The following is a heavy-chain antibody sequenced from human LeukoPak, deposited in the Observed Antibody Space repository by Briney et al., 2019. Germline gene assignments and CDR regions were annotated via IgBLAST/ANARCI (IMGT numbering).Heavy chain of an antibody. CDR1: GFTFNNYA. CDR3: AKDSVPYYYGSGSYPDY. V-gene: IGHV3-23*01. CDR2: ISGSGGST. Sequence: GGSLRLSCAVSGFTFNNYAMSWVRQAPGKGLEWVSGISGSGGSTYYADSVKGRLTISRDNSKNTLYLQMNSLTAEDTAVYYCAKDSVPYYYGSGSYPDYWGQGTLVTVSS. D-gene: IGHD3-10*01. J-gene: IGHJ4*02.